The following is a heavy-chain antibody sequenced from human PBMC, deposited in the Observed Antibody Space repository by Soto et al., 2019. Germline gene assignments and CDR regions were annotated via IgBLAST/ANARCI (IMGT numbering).Heavy chain of an antibody. J-gene: IGHJ4*02. CDR3: VSQRTTVPTQAYFDY. CDR1: GGSVTNSSYY. Sequence: SETLSLTCTVSGGSVTNSSYYWGWIRQSPGEGLEWIGSVYYRGRSYSKSSVKSRVTISVDTSKNRFSLSLNSVTASDTAVYFCVSQRTTVPTQAYFDYWGPGAQVTVSS. V-gene: IGHV4-39*01. D-gene: IGHD4-17*01. CDR2: VYYRGRS.